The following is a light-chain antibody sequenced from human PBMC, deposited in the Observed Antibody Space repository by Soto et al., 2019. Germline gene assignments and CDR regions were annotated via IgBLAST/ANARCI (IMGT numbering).Light chain of an antibody. CDR1: QSLNSNY. J-gene: IGKJ1*01. CDR2: GAS. V-gene: IGKV3-11*01. Sequence: EIVLTQPPGTLSLSPGERATLSRRASQSLNSNYLAWHQQKPGQAPRLLIYGASNRATGIPARFSGSGSGTDFTLTISSLEPEDFAVYYCQQHSHWPPWTFGQGTKVDIK. CDR3: QQHSHWPPWT.